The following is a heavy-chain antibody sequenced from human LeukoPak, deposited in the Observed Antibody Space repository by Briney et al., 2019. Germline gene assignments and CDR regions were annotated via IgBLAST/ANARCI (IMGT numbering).Heavy chain of an antibody. V-gene: IGHV3-23*01. D-gene: IGHD2-2*02. CDR2: ISGSGGST. Sequence: GGSLRLSCAASGFTFSSYAMSWVRQAPGKGLEWVSAISGSGGSTYYADSVKGRFTISRDNSKNTLYLQMNSLRAEDTAVYYCAKDDIVVVPAAILPYYYYGMDVWGQGTTVTVSS. CDR3: AKDDIVVVPAAILPYYYYGMDV. CDR1: GFTFSSYA. J-gene: IGHJ6*02.